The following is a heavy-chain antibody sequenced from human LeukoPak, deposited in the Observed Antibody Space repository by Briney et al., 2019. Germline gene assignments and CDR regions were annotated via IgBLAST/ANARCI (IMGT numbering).Heavy chain of an antibody. CDR1: GIPLSDYY. V-gene: IGHV3-11*03. Sequence: GGSLRLSCVVSGIPLSDYYMNWIRKAPGKGLEWISYISSSSSYTDYADSVKGRFTISRDNAKSALYLQMHSLRLEDTAVYYWAAGTAADFWGQGTLVTVSS. J-gene: IGHJ4*02. D-gene: IGHD6-13*01. CDR2: ISSSSSYT. CDR3: AAGTAADF.